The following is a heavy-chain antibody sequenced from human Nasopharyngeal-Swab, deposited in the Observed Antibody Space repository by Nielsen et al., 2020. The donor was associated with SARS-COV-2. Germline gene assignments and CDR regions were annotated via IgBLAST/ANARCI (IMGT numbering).Heavy chain of an antibody. CDR1: GLTFNYAW. V-gene: IGHV3-15*01. D-gene: IGHD3-3*01. CDR3: TTERITISGLAQSYYGMDV. Sequence: GESLKISCAASGLTFNYAWMSWVRQAPGKGLERVGRIKSKLDGGTTDTAAPVKGRFTISRDDSKNMIYLLMNSLKTDDTAVYYCTTERITISGLAQSYYGMDVWGQGTTVTVSS. CDR2: IKSKLDGGTT. J-gene: IGHJ6*02.